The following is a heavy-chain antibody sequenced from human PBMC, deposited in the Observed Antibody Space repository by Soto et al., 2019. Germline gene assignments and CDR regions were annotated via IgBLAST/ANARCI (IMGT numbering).Heavy chain of an antibody. D-gene: IGHD2-15*01. CDR1: GGTFSSNA. Sequence: ASVKVSCKAPGGTFSSNAISWVRQAPGQGLEWMGGIIPIFGTAKYAQKFQGRVTITADESTSTGYMELSSLRSEDTAVYYCARSQGGSSSLDIYYYYYYGMDVWG. CDR3: ARSQGGSSSLDIYYYYYYGMDV. J-gene: IGHJ6*02. V-gene: IGHV1-69*13. CDR2: IIPIFGTA.